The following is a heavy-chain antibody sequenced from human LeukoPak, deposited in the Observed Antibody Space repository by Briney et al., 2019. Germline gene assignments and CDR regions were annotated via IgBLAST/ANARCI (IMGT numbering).Heavy chain of an antibody. D-gene: IGHD4-23*01. CDR2: IKQDGSEK. Sequence: GGSLRLSCAASGFTFSSYWMSWVRQAPEKGLEWVANIKQDGSEKYYVDSVKGRFTISRDNAKNSLYLQVNSLRAEDTAVYYCARGGGTTVATANFDYWGQGTLVTVSS. CDR3: ARGGGTTVATANFDY. CDR1: GFTFSSYW. J-gene: IGHJ4*02. V-gene: IGHV3-7*01.